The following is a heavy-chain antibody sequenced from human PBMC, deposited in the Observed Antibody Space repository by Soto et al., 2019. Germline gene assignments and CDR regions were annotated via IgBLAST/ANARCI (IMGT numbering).Heavy chain of an antibody. Sequence: GGSLRLSCAASGFTFSTYWMSWVRQAPGKGLEWVANIKPDGSEKWYVDSVKGRFTISRDNAKNSLYLQMNSLRAEDTAVYYCARGDRGAFDLWGQGTMVTVSS. D-gene: IGHD2-21*02. CDR3: ARGDRGAFDL. CDR2: IKPDGSEK. CDR1: GFTFSTYW. V-gene: IGHV3-7*04. J-gene: IGHJ3*01.